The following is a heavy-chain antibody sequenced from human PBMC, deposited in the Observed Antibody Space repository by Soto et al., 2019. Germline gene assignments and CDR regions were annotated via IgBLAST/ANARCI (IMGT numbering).Heavy chain of an antibody. CDR2: IIPISGAA. J-gene: IGHJ4*02. CDR1: GGTFSNYV. Sequence: QVQLVQSGAEVKKPGSSVKVSCKASGGTFSNYVVNWVRQAPGQGLEWMGRIIPISGAANYAQKFQGRVTLTADQSTSTSYMELSSLRSEDPAVYYCARDMTRTVVTYFDFWGQGTLVTVAS. CDR3: ARDMTRTVVTYFDF. D-gene: IGHD1-7*01. V-gene: IGHV1-69*18.